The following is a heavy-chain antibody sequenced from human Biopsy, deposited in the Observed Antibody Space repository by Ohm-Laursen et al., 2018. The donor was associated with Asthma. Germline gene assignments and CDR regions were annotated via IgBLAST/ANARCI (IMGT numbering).Heavy chain of an antibody. V-gene: IGHV1-18*01. CDR2: ISVYNGNT. Sequence: ASVKVSCKTSGYTFNSAGITWVRQAPGQGLEWTGWISVYNGNTKVAQKLQDRVTMITDTSTSTAYMELRSLRSDDTAVYFCARAVDYSHYYGIDVWGQRTTVTVS. D-gene: IGHD3-10*01. CDR1: GYTFNSAG. J-gene: IGHJ6*02. CDR3: ARAVDYSHYYGIDV.